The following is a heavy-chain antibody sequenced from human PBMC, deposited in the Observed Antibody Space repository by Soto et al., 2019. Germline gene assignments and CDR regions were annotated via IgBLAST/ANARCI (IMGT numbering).Heavy chain of an antibody. CDR1: GGTFRSYT. CDR2: IIPILGIA. V-gene: IGHV1-69*04. CDR3: ARDSESVNWFDP. J-gene: IGHJ5*02. Sequence: SVKVSCKASGGTFRSYTISWVRQAPGQGLEWMGRIIPILGIANYAQKFQGRVTITADKSTSTAYMELSSLRSEDTAVYYCARDSESVNWFDPWGQGTLVTVSS.